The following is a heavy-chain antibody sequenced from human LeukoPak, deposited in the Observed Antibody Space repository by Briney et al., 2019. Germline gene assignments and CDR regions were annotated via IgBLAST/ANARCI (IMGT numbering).Heavy chain of an antibody. D-gene: IGHD2-15*01. CDR1: GGSFSGYY. CDR2: INHSGST. CDR3: ARRRIRYCSGGSCYKNWFDP. Sequence: SETLSLTCAVYGGSFSGYYWSWLRQPPGKGLEWIGEINHSGSTNYNPSLKSRVTISVDTSKNQFSLKLRSVTAADTAVYYCARRRIRYCSGGSCYKNWFDPWGQGTLVTVSS. J-gene: IGHJ5*02. V-gene: IGHV4-34*01.